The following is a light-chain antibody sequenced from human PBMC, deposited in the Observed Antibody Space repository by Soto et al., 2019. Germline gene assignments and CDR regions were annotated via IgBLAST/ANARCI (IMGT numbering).Light chain of an antibody. V-gene: IGKV1-12*01. CDR1: QGISSW. J-gene: IGKJ4*01. Sequence: DIQMTQSPSSVSASVGDRVTITCRASQGISSWVAWYQQKPGKAPNLLIYAASSLQSGVPSRFSGSVSGTEFPLTISRLQPKDFATYYCQQADTFPLTFGGGTKVEIK. CDR2: AAS. CDR3: QQADTFPLT.